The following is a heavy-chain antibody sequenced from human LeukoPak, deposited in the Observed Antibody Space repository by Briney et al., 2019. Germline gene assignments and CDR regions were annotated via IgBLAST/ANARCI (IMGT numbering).Heavy chain of an antibody. Sequence: ASVKVSCKVSGYTLTELSMHWVRQAPGKGLEWMGGFDPEDGETIYAQKFQGRVTMTEDTSTDTAYMELSSLRSEDTAVYYCATDHHYCSSTSRYSWFDPWGQGTLVTVSS. J-gene: IGHJ5*02. D-gene: IGHD2-2*02. CDR3: ATDHHYCSSTSRYSWFDP. CDR1: GYTLTELS. V-gene: IGHV1-24*01. CDR2: FDPEDGET.